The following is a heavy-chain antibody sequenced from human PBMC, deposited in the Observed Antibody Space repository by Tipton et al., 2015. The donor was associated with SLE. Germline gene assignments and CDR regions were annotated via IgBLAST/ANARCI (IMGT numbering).Heavy chain of an antibody. CDR2: INHSGST. J-gene: IGHJ3*02. Sequence: TLSLTCAVSGYFISSGYYWGWIRQPPGKGLEWIGEINHSGSTNYNPSLKSRVTISVDTSKNHFSLKLTSVTAADTAVYYCANDDEDAYGIWGKGTMVTVSS. V-gene: IGHV4-38-2*01. CDR1: GYFISSGYY. CDR3: ANDDEDAYGI. D-gene: IGHD1-1*01.